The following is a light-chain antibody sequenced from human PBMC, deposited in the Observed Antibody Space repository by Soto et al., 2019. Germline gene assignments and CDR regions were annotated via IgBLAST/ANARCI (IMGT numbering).Light chain of an antibody. CDR2: RAS. CDR1: QSLGGN. CDR3: HQYNNWPPWT. Sequence: EIVMTQSPATLAVSPGDTATLSCRASQSLGGNLAWYQQKPGQAPRLLIFRASSRATGVPARFSASGSGTEFTLTISGLQSEDFALYYCHQYNNWPPWTVGPGTKVDIK. V-gene: IGKV3-15*01. J-gene: IGKJ1*01.